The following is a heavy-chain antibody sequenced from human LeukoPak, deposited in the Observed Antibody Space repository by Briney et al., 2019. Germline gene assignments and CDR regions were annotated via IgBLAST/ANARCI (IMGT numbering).Heavy chain of an antibody. J-gene: IGHJ4*02. D-gene: IGHD3-22*01. CDR2: ISSSSSYI. CDR3: ARDNHYYGSSGYYDYFDY. CDR1: GFTFSSYS. Sequence: GGSLRLSCAASGFTFSSYSMNWVRQAPGKGLEWVSSISSSSSYIYYADSVKGRFTISRDNAKNSLYLQMNSLRAEDTAVYYCARDNHYYGSSGYYDYFDYWGQGTLVTVSS. V-gene: IGHV3-21*01.